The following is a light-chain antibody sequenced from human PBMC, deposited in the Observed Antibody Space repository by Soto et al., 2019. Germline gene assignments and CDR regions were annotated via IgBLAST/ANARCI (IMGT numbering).Light chain of an antibody. CDR2: AAS. CDR3: QQSYSTPLT. V-gene: IGKV1-39*01. Sequence: DIQMTQSPSSLSASVGDRVTITCRASQSISSYLNWYQQKPGKAPKLLIYAASSLQSGVPSRFSGSGSGTDFTLTISSLQPEDFVTYYCQQSYSTPLTFGGGTKVDSK. J-gene: IGKJ4*01. CDR1: QSISSY.